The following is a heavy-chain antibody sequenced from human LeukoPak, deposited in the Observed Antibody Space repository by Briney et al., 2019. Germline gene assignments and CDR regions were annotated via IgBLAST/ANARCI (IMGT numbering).Heavy chain of an antibody. J-gene: IGHJ4*02. D-gene: IGHD1-26*01. Sequence: GGSLRLSCVASGFTFSSYGMSWVRQAPGRGLEWVSTISDTGDSTHYADSVKGRFTISRDNSKNSLYLQMNTLRAEDTAIYYCAKDVGPIVGATDYWGQGTLVTVSS. V-gene: IGHV3-23*01. CDR3: AKDVGPIVGATDY. CDR2: ISDTGDST. CDR1: GFTFSSYG.